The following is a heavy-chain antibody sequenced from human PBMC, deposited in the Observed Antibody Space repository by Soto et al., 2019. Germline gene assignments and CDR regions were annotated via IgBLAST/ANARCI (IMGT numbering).Heavy chain of an antibody. D-gene: IGHD2-15*01. J-gene: IGHJ5*02. CDR2: INPDNGNT. V-gene: IGHV1-3*01. CDR3: ARGIATGQLDP. Sequence: SVKVSCKASGYPFPIYTMNWVRQAPGQRLEWMGWINPDNGNTKSSQKFQDRVIITRDTSARTAYMDLSRLRSEDTAVYYCARGIATGQLDPWGQGTLVTVSS. CDR1: GYPFPIYT.